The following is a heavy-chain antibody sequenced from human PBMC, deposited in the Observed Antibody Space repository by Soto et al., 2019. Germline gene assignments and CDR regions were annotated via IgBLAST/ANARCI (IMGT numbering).Heavy chain of an antibody. V-gene: IGHV1-69*01. CDR3: AAELGFGKLSVV. J-gene: IGHJ6*02. CDR1: GDTFKNCV. CDR2: IIPLFGTT. D-gene: IGHD3-10*01. Sequence: QVQVVQSGVEVRRPGSSVKVSCKASGDTFKNCVISWVQQAPGQGLEWMGGIIPLFGTTDFAQRFQGRLTITTDESTTTADMELSRLRSEDTATYYCAAELGFGKLSVVWGQGTTVIVSS.